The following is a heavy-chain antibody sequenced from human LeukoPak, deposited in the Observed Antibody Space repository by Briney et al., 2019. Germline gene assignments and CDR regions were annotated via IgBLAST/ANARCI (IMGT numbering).Heavy chain of an antibody. CDR2: IIPIFGTA. CDR1: GGTFSSYA. J-gene: IGHJ6*02. CDR3: ARVSIAARLNYYYGMDV. V-gene: IGHV1-69*13. Sequence: ASVKVSCKASGGTFSSYAISWVRQAPGQGLEWMGGIIPIFGTANYAQKFQGRVTITADESSSTAYMELSSLRSEDTAVYYCARVSIAARLNYYYGMDVWGQGTTVTVSS. D-gene: IGHD6-6*01.